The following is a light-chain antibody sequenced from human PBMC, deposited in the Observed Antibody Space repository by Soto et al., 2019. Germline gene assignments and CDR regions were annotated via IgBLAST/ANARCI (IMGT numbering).Light chain of an antibody. V-gene: IGLV2-23*02. CDR1: SGDVGNYDL. J-gene: IGLJ1*01. CDR2: EVN. CDR3: SSYAGTGGSLYV. Sequence: QAVLTQPASVSASPGQSITISCTGTSGDVGNYDLVSWYQQYPGKAPKLVIYEVNKGPSGVSNRFSGSKSDNTASLTISGLQPEDEATYYCSSYAGTGGSLYVLGTGTKLTVL.